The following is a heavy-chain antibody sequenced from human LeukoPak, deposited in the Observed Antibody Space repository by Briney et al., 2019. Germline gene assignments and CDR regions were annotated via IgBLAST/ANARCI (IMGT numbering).Heavy chain of an antibody. J-gene: IGHJ4*02. CDR2: IDYSGGSS. Sequence: GGSLRLSCTVSGFTLSSYEMSWIRQAPGKGLEWFSSIDYSGGSSYYADSVKGRFTISRDNAKNSLYLQMNSLRAEDTAVYYCARGKWEPLDYWGQGTLVTVSS. CDR3: ARGKWEPLDY. D-gene: IGHD1-26*01. CDR1: GFTLSSYE. V-gene: IGHV3-48*03.